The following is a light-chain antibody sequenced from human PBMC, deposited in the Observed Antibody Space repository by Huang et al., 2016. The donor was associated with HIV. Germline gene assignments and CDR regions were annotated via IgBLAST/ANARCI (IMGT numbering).Light chain of an antibody. V-gene: IGKV1-NL1*01. J-gene: IGKJ1*01. Sequence: DIQMTQSPSSLSPSVGDRVTITCRANQGISNSLAWYQQKPGKAPKLLLHATSRLESGVPSRFSGSGSGTDYTLTISSLQPEDFATYYCQQYYSTPTFGQGTKVESK. CDR1: QGISNS. CDR3: QQYYSTPT. CDR2: ATS.